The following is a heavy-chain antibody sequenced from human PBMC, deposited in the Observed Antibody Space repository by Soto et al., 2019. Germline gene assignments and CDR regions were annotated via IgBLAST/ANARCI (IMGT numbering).Heavy chain of an antibody. CDR2: ISYDGINK. V-gene: IGHV3-30-3*01. CDR3: ARVAVFGVDPTPLWSMDV. Sequence: GGSLRLSGAASGFTFSSYSMHWVRQAPCEGLEWVAVISYDGINKYYADSVKGRFTISRDNSKNTLYLQMNSLRAEDTAVYYWARVAVFGVDPTPLWSMDVFGQGTTVTFSS. J-gene: IGHJ6*02. CDR1: GFTFSSYS. D-gene: IGHD3-3*01.